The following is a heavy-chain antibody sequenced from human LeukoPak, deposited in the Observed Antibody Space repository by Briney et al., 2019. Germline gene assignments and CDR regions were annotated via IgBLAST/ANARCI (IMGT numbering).Heavy chain of an antibody. V-gene: IGHV3-48*01. CDR1: GFTFSSYS. Sequence: GGSLRLSCAASGFTFSSYSMNWVRQAPGKGLEWVSYISSSSSTIYYADSVKGRFTISRDNAKNSLYLQMNSLRAEDTAVYYCARGLGELSLSSYYYYYYYMDVWGKGTTVTGSS. CDR3: ARGLGELSLSSYYYYYYYMDV. D-gene: IGHD3-16*02. CDR2: ISSSSSTI. J-gene: IGHJ6*03.